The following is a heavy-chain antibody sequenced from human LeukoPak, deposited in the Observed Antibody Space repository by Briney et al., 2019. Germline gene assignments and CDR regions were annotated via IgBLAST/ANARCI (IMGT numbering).Heavy chain of an antibody. CDR2: SYYNGNT. CDR1: GGSITNYY. Sequence: SETLSLTCTVSGGSITNYYWSWIRQPPGKGLEWIGFSYYNGNTNYNPSLKSRVTISVDTSKNQFSLKLSSVTAADTAVYYCARGGPLRYFDWLFRSSYFDYWGQGTLVTVSS. D-gene: IGHD3-9*01. V-gene: IGHV4-59*12. J-gene: IGHJ4*02. CDR3: ARGGPLRYFDWLFRSSYFDY.